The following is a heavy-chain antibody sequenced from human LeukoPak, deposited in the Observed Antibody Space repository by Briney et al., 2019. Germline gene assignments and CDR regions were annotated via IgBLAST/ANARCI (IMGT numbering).Heavy chain of an antibody. J-gene: IGHJ6*02. CDR2: ISYSGST. CDR1: GGSMSSYY. V-gene: IGHV4-59*01. CDR3: ARDDYSSGWSESGKFPYYQYNGMDV. D-gene: IGHD6-19*01. Sequence: SETLSLTCTVSGGSMSSYYWSWIRQPPGKGLEWIGYISYSGSTNYNPSLKSRATISVDTSKNQISLKLRSVTAADTAVYYCARDDYSSGWSESGKFPYYQYNGMDVWGQGTTVIVSS.